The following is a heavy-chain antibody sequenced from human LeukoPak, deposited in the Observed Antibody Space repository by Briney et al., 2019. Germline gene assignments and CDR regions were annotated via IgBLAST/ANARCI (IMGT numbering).Heavy chain of an antibody. Sequence: GRSLRLSCAASGFTFDDYAMHWVRQAPGKGLEWVSGISWNSGSIGYADSVKGRFTISRDNAKNSLYLQMNSLRAEDMALYYCAKDVGPGYYYYYMDVWGKGTTVTVSS. V-gene: IGHV3-9*03. CDR2: ISWNSGSI. CDR3: AKDVGPGYYYYYMDV. J-gene: IGHJ6*03. CDR1: GFTFDDYA.